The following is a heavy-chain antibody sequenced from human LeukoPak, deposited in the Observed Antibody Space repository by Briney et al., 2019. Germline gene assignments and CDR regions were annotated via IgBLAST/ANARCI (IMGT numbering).Heavy chain of an antibody. D-gene: IGHD3-22*01. J-gene: IGHJ4*02. CDR1: GGSISSSSYY. Sequence: SETLSLTRTVSGGSISSSSYYWGWIRQPPGKGLEWIGSIYYSGSTYYNPSLKSRVTMSVDTSKSQFSLKLSSVTAADTAVHYCARAVYDTSGYYIDYWGQGTLVTVPS. CDR3: ARAVYDTSGYYIDY. CDR2: IYYSGST. V-gene: IGHV4-39*07.